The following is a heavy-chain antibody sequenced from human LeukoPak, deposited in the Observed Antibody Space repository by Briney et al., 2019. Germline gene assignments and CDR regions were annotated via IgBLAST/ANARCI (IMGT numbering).Heavy chain of an antibody. CDR2: IYYSGST. V-gene: IGHV4-30-4*01. J-gene: IGHJ4*02. Sequence: SETLSLTCTVSGGSISSGDYYWSWIRQPPGKGLEWIGYIYYSGSTYYNPSLKSRVTISVDTSKNQFSLKLSSVTAADTAVYYCARAVVVTAREYYFDYWGQGTLVTVSS. D-gene: IGHD2-21*02. CDR3: ARAVVVTAREYYFDY. CDR1: GGSISSGDYY.